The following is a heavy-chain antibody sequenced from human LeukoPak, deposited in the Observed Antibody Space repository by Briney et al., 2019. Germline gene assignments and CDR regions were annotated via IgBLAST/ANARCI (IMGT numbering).Heavy chain of an antibody. CDR3: AGRYDSSGYPLH. D-gene: IGHD3-22*01. J-gene: IGHJ4*02. CDR1: GFTFSSYG. CDR2: IRYDGSNK. Sequence: GGSLRLSCAASGFTFSSYGMHWVRQAPGKGLEWVAFIRYDGSNKYYADSVKGRFTISRDNSKNTLYLQMNSLRAEDTAVYYCAGRYDSSGYPLHWGQGTLVTVSS. V-gene: IGHV3-30*02.